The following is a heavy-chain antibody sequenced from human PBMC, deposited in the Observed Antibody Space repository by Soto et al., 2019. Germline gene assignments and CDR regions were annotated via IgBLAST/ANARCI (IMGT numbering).Heavy chain of an antibody. J-gene: IGHJ1*01. CDR1: GFTFTSYA. D-gene: IGHD2-15*01. CDR3: AKDARNSS. Sequence: PVGSLRLSCAASGFTFTSYAMSWVRQAPGKGLEWVSTINESGGRTYYTDSVKGRFTISRDTSTNTLYLQMNSLRAEDTALYYCAKDARNSSRGQGNLVTVSS. V-gene: IGHV3-23*01. CDR2: INESGGRT.